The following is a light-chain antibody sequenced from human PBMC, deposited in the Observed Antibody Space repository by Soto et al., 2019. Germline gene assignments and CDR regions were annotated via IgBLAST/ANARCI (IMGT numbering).Light chain of an antibody. CDR2: EVV. J-gene: IGLJ1*01. Sequence: QSALTQPPSASVSPGQSVTISCTGTKNDIGVYDFVSWYQHHPGKAPRLIIYEVVQRPSGVPDRFSGSKSGNTASLTVSGLQAADEADYFCKSYAGSNTYVFGSGTKVTV. CDR1: KNDIGVYDF. CDR3: KSYAGSNTYV. V-gene: IGLV2-8*01.